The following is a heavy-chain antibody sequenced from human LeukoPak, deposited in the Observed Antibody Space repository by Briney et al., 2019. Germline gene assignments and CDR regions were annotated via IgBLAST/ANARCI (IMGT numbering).Heavy chain of an antibody. CDR1: DGSINSGYYY. V-gene: IGHV4-39*01. D-gene: IGHD6-13*01. Sequence: SETLSLTCSVSDGSINSGYYYWAWIRQPPGNGPEWIGSIYYSGTTYPNPSLKSRVTISVDTSKNQFSLKLSSVTAADTAVYYCARAAAGPTSYDYWGQGTLVTVSS. J-gene: IGHJ4*02. CDR3: ARAAAGPTSYDY. CDR2: IYYSGTT.